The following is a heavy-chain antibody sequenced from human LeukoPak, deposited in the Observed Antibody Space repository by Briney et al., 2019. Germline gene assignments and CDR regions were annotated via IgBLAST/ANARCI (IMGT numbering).Heavy chain of an antibody. CDR1: GYTFTGYH. D-gene: IGHD3-10*02. Sequence: RGASVKVSCKASGYTFTGYHMHWVRQAPGQGLEWMGWINPNSGGTNYAQKFQGRVTMTRDTSISTAYMELSRLRSDDTAVYYCARDQGGWNFVRVYHYYYMDVWGKGTTVTISS. CDR2: INPNSGGT. V-gene: IGHV1-2*02. CDR3: ARDQGGWNFVRVYHYYYMDV. J-gene: IGHJ6*03.